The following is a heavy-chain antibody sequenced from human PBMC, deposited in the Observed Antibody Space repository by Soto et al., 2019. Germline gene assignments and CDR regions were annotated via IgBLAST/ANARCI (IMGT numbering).Heavy chain of an antibody. CDR1: GGSISSYY. D-gene: IGHD1-20*01. Sequence: SETLSLTCTVSGGSISSYYWSWIRQPPGKGLEWIGYIYYSGSTNYNPSLKSRVTISVDTSKNQFSLKLNSVTAADTAVYYCARGGVYNWNTDYWGQGTLVTVSS. V-gene: IGHV4-59*01. CDR2: IYYSGST. CDR3: ARGGVYNWNTDY. J-gene: IGHJ4*02.